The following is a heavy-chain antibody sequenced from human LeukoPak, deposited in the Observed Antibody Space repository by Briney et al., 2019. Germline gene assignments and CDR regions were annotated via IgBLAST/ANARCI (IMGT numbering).Heavy chain of an antibody. CDR3: ARRDSSGWYPRGFDY. D-gene: IGHD6-19*01. J-gene: IGHJ4*02. CDR1: GYSFTSYW. CDR2: IYPGDSDT. Sequence: GESLKISCKGSGYSFTSYWIGWVRQMPGKGLEWMGIIYPGDSDTRYSPSFQGQVTISADKSISTAYLQWSSLKASDTAMYYCARRDSSGWYPRGFDYWGQGTLVTVSS. V-gene: IGHV5-51*01.